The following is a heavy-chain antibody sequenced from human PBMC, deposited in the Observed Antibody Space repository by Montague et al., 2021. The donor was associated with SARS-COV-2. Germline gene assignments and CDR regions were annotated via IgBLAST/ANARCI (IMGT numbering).Heavy chain of an antibody. Sequence: SLRLSCAASGFIFSIYNMTWIRQTPGKGLEWISSINGTSSRTNYADSVKGRFTISRDNAKNTLYLQMNSLRAEDTAVYYCARGVSPFDPWGQGTLVTVSS. CDR2: INGTSSRT. J-gene: IGHJ5*02. CDR3: ARGVSPFDP. CDR1: GFIFSIYN. V-gene: IGHV3-11*05.